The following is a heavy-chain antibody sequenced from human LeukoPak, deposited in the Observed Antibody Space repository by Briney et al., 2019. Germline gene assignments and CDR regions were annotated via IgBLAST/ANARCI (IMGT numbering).Heavy chain of an antibody. J-gene: IGHJ4*02. D-gene: IGHD3-22*01. CDR2: TSYDGSKK. CDR1: GFTFSSYA. V-gene: IGHV3-30*10. Sequence: GRSLRLPCAASGFTFSSYAIHWVRQAPGMGLEWVAVTSYDGSKKYYTDSVKGRFTISRDNSKNTLYLQMNSLRAEDTAVYYCARTRIANDSSGYYFRFDYWGQGTLVTVSS. CDR3: ARTRIANDSSGYYFRFDY.